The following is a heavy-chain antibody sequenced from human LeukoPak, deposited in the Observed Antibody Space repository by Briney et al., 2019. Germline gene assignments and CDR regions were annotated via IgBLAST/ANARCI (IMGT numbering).Heavy chain of an antibody. CDR3: AKEYYYDRGLDY. CDR2: ISWNSGSI. Sequence: GRSLRLSCAASGFTSDDYAMHWVRQAPGKGLGWVSGISWNSGSIGYAVSVKGRFTISRDNAKNSLYLQMNSLRAEDTALYYCAKEYYYDRGLDYWGQGTLVTVSS. J-gene: IGHJ4*02. V-gene: IGHV3-9*02. D-gene: IGHD3-22*01. CDR1: GFTSDDYA.